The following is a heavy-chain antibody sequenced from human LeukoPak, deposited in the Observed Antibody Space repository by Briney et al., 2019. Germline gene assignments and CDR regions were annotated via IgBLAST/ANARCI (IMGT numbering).Heavy chain of an antibody. CDR2: INHSGST. V-gene: IGHV4-34*01. Sequence: SETLSLTCAVYGGSFSPYYWSWIRQPPGKGLEWIGEINHSGSTNYNPSLKSRVTISVDTSKNQFSLRLSSVTAADTAVYYCARVMAWSTSNYYYYMDVWGKGTTVTVSS. CDR1: GGSFSPYY. J-gene: IGHJ6*03. D-gene: IGHD2-2*01. CDR3: ARVMAWSTSNYYYYMDV.